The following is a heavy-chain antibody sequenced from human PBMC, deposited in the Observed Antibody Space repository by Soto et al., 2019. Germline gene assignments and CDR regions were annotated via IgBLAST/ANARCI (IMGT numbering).Heavy chain of an antibody. CDR2: INAGNGNT. V-gene: IGHV1-3*01. D-gene: IGHD2-2*01. CDR1: GYTFTSYA. CDR3: ARETRIYCSSTSCGPRWFDP. Sequence: ASVKVSCKASGYTFTSYAMHWVRQAPGERLEWMGWINAGNGNTKYSQKFQGRVTITRDTSASTAYMELSSLRSEDTAVYYCARETRIYCSSTSCGPRWFDPWGKGTLVTVSS. J-gene: IGHJ5*02.